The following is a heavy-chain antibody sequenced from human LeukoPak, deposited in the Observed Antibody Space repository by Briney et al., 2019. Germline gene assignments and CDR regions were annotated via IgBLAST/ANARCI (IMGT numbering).Heavy chain of an antibody. CDR2: INPNSGGT. CDR3: ARGVYYYDSSGYSPPTFYYYMDV. CDR1: GYTFTGYY. V-gene: IGHV1-2*02. Sequence: ASVKVSCKASGYTFTGYYMHWVRQAPGQGLEWMGWINPNSGGTNYAQKFQGRVTMTRDTSISTAYMEPSRLRSDDTAVYYCARGVYYYDSSGYSPPTFYYYMDVWGKGTTVTVSS. J-gene: IGHJ6*03. D-gene: IGHD3-22*01.